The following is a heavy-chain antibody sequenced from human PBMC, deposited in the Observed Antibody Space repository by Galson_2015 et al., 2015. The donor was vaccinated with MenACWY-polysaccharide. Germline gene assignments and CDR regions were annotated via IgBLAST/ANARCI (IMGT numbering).Heavy chain of an antibody. V-gene: IGHV3-33*05. CDR3: AREGSRIVFHAFDV. Sequence: SLRLSCAASGIRFSGSGMHWVRQAPGKGLEWVAVIQYDGSKIVYADSVKGRFTVSRDNSKNTLYLEMNSLRAEDTAVYYCAREGSRIVFHAFDVWGQGKMVIVSS. D-gene: IGHD2-2*01. CDR2: IQYDGSKI. J-gene: IGHJ3*01. CDR1: GIRFSGSG.